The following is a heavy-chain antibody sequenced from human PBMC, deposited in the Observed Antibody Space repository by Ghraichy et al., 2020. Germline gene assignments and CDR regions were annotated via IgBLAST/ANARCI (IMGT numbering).Heavy chain of an antibody. V-gene: IGHV3-23*01. J-gene: IGHJ3*01. CDR2: FGADGRST. Sequence: GGSLRLSCAVSEFTFDGYPMSWVRQATGKGLEWVSPFGADGRSTFYADSVKGRFTISRDKSKRTMYLQMNSLRADDTAVYYCATEAGRLGEGAFDVWGQGTKVIVSS. CDR3: ATEAGRLGEGAFDV. CDR1: EFTFDGYP. D-gene: IGHD1-26*01.